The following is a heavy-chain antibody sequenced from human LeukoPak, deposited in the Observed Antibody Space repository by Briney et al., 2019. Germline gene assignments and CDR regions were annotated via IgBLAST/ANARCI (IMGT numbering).Heavy chain of an antibody. V-gene: IGHV3-23*01. CDR3: AKEHYYDSSGYPEYFDY. CDR1: GFTFSSYA. Sequence: GGSLRLSCAASGFTFSSYAMSWVRQAPGKGLEWVSAISGSGGSTYYADSVRGRFTISRDNSKNTLYLQMNSLRAEDTAVYYCAKEHYYDSSGYPEYFDYWGQGTLVTVSS. D-gene: IGHD3-22*01. J-gene: IGHJ4*02. CDR2: ISGSGGST.